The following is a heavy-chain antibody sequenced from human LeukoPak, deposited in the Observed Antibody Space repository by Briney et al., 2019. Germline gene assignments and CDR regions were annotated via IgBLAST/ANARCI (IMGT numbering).Heavy chain of an antibody. CDR2: ISAYNGNT. V-gene: IGHV1-18*01. D-gene: IGHD3-22*01. CDR3: ARERIYDSSGYYTY. CDR1: GYTFTSYG. J-gene: IGHJ4*02. Sequence: RASVKVSCKASGYTFTSYGISWVRQAPGQGLEWMGWISAYNGNTNYAQTLKCRVTMTTDTSTTTAYMELRSLRSDDTAVYYCARERIYDSSGYYTYWGQGTLVTVSS.